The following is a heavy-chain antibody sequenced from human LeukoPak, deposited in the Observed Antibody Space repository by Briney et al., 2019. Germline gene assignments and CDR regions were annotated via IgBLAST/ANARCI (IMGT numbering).Heavy chain of an antibody. V-gene: IGHV3-23*01. D-gene: IGHD6-19*01. Sequence: SGGSLRLSCAASGFTFSSYAMSWVRQAPGKGLEWVSTIRGSGGGTYYADSVKGRFTISRDNSKNTLCLQMNSLRDEDTALYYCAKAGIGVVGYFDYWGQGTLVTVSS. CDR3: AKAGIGVVGYFDY. CDR1: GFTFSSYA. J-gene: IGHJ4*02. CDR2: IRGSGGGT.